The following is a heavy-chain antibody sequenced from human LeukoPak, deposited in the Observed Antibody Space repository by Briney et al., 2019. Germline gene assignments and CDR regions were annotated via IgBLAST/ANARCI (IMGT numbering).Heavy chain of an antibody. J-gene: IGHJ6*03. CDR3: ARAKSGYYPYYYMDV. D-gene: IGHD3-22*01. Sequence: ASVKVSCKASGYTFTSYDINWVRQATGQGLEWMGWMNPNSGNTGYAQKFQGRVTMTRNTSISTAYMELSSLRSEDTAVYYCARAKSGYYPYYYMDVWGKGTTVTVSS. CDR2: MNPNSGNT. CDR1: GYTFTSYD. V-gene: IGHV1-8*01.